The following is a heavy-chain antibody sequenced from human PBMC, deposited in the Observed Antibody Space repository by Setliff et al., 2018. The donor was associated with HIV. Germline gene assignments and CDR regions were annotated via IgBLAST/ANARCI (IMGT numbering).Heavy chain of an antibody. CDR3: ARVYADSSGWSQDAFDI. CDR2: INGGNAIT. CDR1: GYSFSNYA. D-gene: IGHD6-19*01. J-gene: IGHJ3*02. Sequence: GASVKVSCKASGYSFSNYAIHWVRQAPGQGLEWMGWINGGNAITKFSQKFQGRVTFTRDTSASTAYMELSSPRSEDTAVYYCARVYADSSGWSQDAFDIWGQGTMVTVSS. V-gene: IGHV1-3*01.